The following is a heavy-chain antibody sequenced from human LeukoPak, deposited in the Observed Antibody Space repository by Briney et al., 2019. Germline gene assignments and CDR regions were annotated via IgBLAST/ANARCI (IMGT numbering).Heavy chain of an antibody. J-gene: IGHJ4*02. CDR3: ASAPGSYYNVDY. Sequence: PSETLSLTCTVSGGSISSGGYYWSWIRQHPGKGLEWIGYIYYSGSTYYNPSLKSRVTISVDTSKNQFSLKLSSVTAADTAVYYCASAPGSYYNVDYWGQGTLVTVFS. D-gene: IGHD3-10*01. V-gene: IGHV4-31*03. CDR1: GGSISSGGYY. CDR2: IYYSGST.